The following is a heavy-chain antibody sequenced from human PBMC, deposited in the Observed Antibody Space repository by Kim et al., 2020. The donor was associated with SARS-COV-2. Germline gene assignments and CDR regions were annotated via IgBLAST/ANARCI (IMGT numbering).Heavy chain of an antibody. D-gene: IGHD4-17*01. J-gene: IGHJ6*02. V-gene: IGHV1-69*01. CDR3: ARRGLDYGDDYYYGMDV. Sequence: FQGRVTITADESTSTAHMELSSLRSEDTAVYYCARRGLDYGDDYYYGMDVWGQGTTVTVSS.